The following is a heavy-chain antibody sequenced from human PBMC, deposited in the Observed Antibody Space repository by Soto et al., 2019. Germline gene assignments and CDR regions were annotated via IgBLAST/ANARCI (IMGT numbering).Heavy chain of an antibody. CDR3: ATDGGSTSSSAYHSFMDV. V-gene: IGHV1-69*08. D-gene: IGHD3-16*01. J-gene: IGHJ6*03. CDR1: GDTFSSYS. Sequence: QAQLVQSGAEVKRPGSSVKVSCKASGDTFSSYSISWVRQAPGQGLEWMGRIIPMVGTPNYAQKFQGRVTFSADKSTSTAYMVLNSLISDDTAVYYCATDGGSTSSSAYHSFMDVWGKGTPVTVSS. CDR2: IIPMVGTP.